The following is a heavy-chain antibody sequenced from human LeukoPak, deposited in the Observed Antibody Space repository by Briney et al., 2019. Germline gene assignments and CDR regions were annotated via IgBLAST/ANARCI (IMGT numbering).Heavy chain of an antibody. D-gene: IGHD5-24*01. CDR2: INTNTGNP. J-gene: IGHJ5*02. CDR3: ARAFHVEMATMGRGASWFDP. CDR1: GYTFTSYA. V-gene: IGHV7-4-1*02. Sequence: ASVKVSCKASGYTFTSYAMNWVRQAPGQGLEWMGWINTNTGNPTYAQGFTGRFVFSLDTSVSTAYLQISSLKAEDTAVYYCARAFHVEMATMGRGASWFDPWGQGTLVTVSS.